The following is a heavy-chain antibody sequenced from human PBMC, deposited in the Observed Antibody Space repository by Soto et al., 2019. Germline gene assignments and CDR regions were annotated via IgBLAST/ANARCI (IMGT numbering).Heavy chain of an antibody. CDR3: ARAGKYYYGSGSPYYYGMDV. CDR2: ISGYNGNT. D-gene: IGHD3-10*01. V-gene: IGHV1-18*04. Sequence: QVQLVQSGAEVKKPGASVKVSCKASGYTFTSYGVSWVRQAPGQGLEWMGWISGYNGNTIYAQKLQGRVTMTTDTSTSTAYMELRSLRSDDTAVYYCARAGKYYYGSGSPYYYGMDVWGQGITVTVSS. J-gene: IGHJ6*02. CDR1: GYTFTSYG.